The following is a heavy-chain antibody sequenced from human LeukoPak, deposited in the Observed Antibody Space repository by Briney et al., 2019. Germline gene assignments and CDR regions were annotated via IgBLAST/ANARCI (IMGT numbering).Heavy chain of an antibody. CDR3: ARSYYDNSGYYRH. CDR2: ITRSASPM. J-gene: IGHJ1*01. V-gene: IGHV3-21*01. Sequence: KPGGPLRLSRVTSGFTFNLYTMNWVRQAPGKGLEWVSSITRSASPMYYADSVKGRCTISRDNARNSLYLQMNSLRDEDTAVYYCARSYYDNSGYYRHWGQGTLVSVSS. CDR1: GFTFNLYT. D-gene: IGHD3-22*01.